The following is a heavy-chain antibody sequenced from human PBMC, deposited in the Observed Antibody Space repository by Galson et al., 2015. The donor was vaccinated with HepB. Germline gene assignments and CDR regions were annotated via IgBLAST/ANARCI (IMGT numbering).Heavy chain of an antibody. V-gene: IGHV3-30*18. J-gene: IGHJ4*02. CDR1: GFIFSHYA. Sequence: SLRLSCAASGFIFSHYAMHWVRQAPGKGPEWVAVTSYDETNKYYGDSVKGRFTISRDNSNNTLYLQMNNLRPEDTAVYYCAKDPNYDILTSYDPPDYWGPGTLVTVSS. CDR2: TSYDETNK. CDR3: AKDPNYDILTSYDPPDY. D-gene: IGHD3-9*01.